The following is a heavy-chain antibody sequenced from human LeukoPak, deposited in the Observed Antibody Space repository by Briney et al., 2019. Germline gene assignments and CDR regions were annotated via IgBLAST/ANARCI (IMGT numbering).Heavy chain of an antibody. CDR2: ISSSSSYI. D-gene: IGHD3-16*02. Sequence: PGGSLRLSCAASGFTFSSYSMNWVRQAPGKGLEWVSSISSSSSYIYYADSVKGRFTISRDNAKNSLYLQMNSLRAEDTAVYYCASDLSPMITFGGVIVPGWDLDYWGQGTLVTVSS. CDR1: GFTFSSYS. CDR3: ASDLSPMITFGGVIVPGWDLDY. V-gene: IGHV3-21*01. J-gene: IGHJ4*02.